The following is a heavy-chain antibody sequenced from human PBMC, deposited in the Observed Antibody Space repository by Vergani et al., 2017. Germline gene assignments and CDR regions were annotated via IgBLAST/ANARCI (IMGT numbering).Heavy chain of an antibody. Sequence: EVQLLESGGDLVQPGGSLRLSCAASGFTFIMHAMSWVRQAPGKGLEWVANIKQDGSEKYYVDSVKGRFTISRDNAKNSLYLQMNSLRAEDTAVYYCARGWELLNYWGQGTLVTVSS. CDR2: IKQDGSEK. D-gene: IGHD1-26*01. CDR1: GFTFIMHA. V-gene: IGHV3-7*01. J-gene: IGHJ4*02. CDR3: ARGWELLNY.